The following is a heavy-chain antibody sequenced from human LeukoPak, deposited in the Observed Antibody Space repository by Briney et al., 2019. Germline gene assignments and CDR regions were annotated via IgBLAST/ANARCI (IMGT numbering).Heavy chain of an antibody. J-gene: IGHJ4*02. CDR2: IIPVLDKT. CDR1: GGTFATYS. CDR3: ARAGQISTGAYFDY. V-gene: IGHV1-69*08. D-gene: IGHD3-10*01. Sequence: SSXKVSCKASGGTFATYSYSWVRQAPGQGLEWMGRIIPVLDKTNYAQKFQGRVTITAYKTTNTAYMDLSSLRSEDTAVYYCARAGQISTGAYFDYWGQGTLVTVSS.